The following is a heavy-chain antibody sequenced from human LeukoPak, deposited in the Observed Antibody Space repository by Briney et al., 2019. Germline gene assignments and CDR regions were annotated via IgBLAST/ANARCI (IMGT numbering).Heavy chain of an antibody. V-gene: IGHV4-59*01. Sequence: SETLSLTCTVSGGFISDWYWSWIRQSPGKGLEWIGYIDDSGSTAYNPSLKSRVSISLDMSQNQFSLNMNSVAAADAAVYYCARDYDILTGLSNAFDIWGQGTMVTVSS. CDR2: IDDSGST. CDR3: ARDYDILTGLSNAFDI. J-gene: IGHJ3*02. D-gene: IGHD3-9*01. CDR1: GGFISDWY.